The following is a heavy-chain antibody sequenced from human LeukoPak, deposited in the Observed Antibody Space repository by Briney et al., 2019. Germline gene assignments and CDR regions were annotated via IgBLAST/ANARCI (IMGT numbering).Heavy chain of an antibody. J-gene: IGHJ4*02. Sequence: SETLSLTCAVYGGSFSGYYWSWIRQPPGKGLEWIGEINHSGSTNYNPSLKSRVTISVDTSKNQFSLKLSSVTAADTAVYYCARGRILITMIVVVPRGFDYWGQGTLVTVSS. CDR3: ARGRILITMIVVVPRGFDY. CDR1: GGSFSGYY. V-gene: IGHV4-34*01. CDR2: INHSGST. D-gene: IGHD3-22*01.